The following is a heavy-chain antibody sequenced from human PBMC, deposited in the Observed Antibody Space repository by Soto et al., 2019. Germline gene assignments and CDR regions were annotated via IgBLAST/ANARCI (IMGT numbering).Heavy chain of an antibody. CDR2: IYYSGGS. CDR1: GGSISSSSYY. CDR3: ARGFQYYYFDS. J-gene: IGHJ4*02. V-gene: IGHV4-39*07. Sequence: KASETLSLTCTVSGGSISSSSYYWGWIRQPPRKGLEWIGSIYYSGGSKYNPSLKNRVIMSIDTSENRFSLNLTSVTAADTAVYYCARGFQYYYFDSWGQGALVTV. D-gene: IGHD2-21*01.